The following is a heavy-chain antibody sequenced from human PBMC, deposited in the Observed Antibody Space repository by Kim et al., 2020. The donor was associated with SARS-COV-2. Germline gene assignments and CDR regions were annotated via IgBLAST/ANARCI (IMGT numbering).Heavy chain of an antibody. CDR1: GGSISSSNW. CDR3: ARRNPYDILTGCFY. CDR2: IYHSGST. V-gene: IGHV4-4*02. J-gene: IGHJ4*02. Sequence: SETLSLTCAVSGGSISSSNWWSWVRQPPGKGLEWIGEIYHSGSTNYNPSLKSRVTISVDKSKNQFSLKLSSVTAADTAVYYCARRNPYDILTGCFYWGQGTRVTVSS. D-gene: IGHD3-9*01.